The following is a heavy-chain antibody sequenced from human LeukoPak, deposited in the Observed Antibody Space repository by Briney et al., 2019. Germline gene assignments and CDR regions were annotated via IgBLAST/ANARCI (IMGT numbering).Heavy chain of an antibody. CDR2: IKQDGSEK. V-gene: IGHV3-7*01. CDR1: GFTFSSYW. D-gene: IGHD1-7*01. Sequence: GGSLRLSCAASGFTFSSYWMSWVRQAPGKGLEWVANIKQDGSEKYYVDSVKGRFTISRDNAKNSLYLQMNSLRAEDTAVYYCARPTGTTLRYYYYMDVWGKGTTVTVSS. J-gene: IGHJ6*03. CDR3: ARPTGTTLRYYYYMDV.